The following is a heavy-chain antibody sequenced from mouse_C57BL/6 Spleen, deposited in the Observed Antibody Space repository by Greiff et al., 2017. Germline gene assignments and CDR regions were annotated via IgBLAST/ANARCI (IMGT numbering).Heavy chain of an antibody. J-gene: IGHJ2*01. Sequence: QVQLQQPGAELVKPGASVKLSCKASGYTFTSYWMHWVKQRPGQGLEWIGMIHPNSGSTNYNEKFKSKATLTVDKSSSTAYMQRSSLTSDDSAVYYCARTGDWDYFDYWGQGTTLTVSS. V-gene: IGHV1-64*01. CDR3: ARTGDWDYFDY. D-gene: IGHD4-1*01. CDR1: GYTFTSYW. CDR2: IHPNSGST.